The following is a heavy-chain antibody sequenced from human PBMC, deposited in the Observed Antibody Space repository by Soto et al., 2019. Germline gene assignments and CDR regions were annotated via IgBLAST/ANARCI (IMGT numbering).Heavy chain of an antibody. D-gene: IGHD6-13*01. V-gene: IGHV1-24*01. Sequence: QVQLVQSGAEVKKPGASVKVSCKVSGYTLTELSMHWVRQAPGKGLEWMGGFDPEDGETIYAQKFQGRVTMTEXXSXDXXYMELSSLRSEDTAVYYCATGGIAADNYYYYGMDVWGQGTTVTVSS. CDR1: GYTLTELS. CDR3: ATGGIAADNYYYYGMDV. J-gene: IGHJ6*02. CDR2: FDPEDGET.